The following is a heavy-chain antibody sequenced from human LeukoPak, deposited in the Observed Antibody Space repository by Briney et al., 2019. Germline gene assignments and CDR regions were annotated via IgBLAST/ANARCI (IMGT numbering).Heavy chain of an antibody. J-gene: IGHJ4*02. CDR3: TTVVVVTALDY. V-gene: IGHV3-23*01. D-gene: IGHD2-21*02. CDR2: ISGGGGST. CDR1: GYTFSSHA. Sequence: GGSLRLSCTASGYTFSSHAMSWVRQAPGKGLEWVSGISGGGGSTFYAASVKGRSTISRDYSKNSLYLQMHSLKTEDTAVNYCTTVVVVTALDYWGQATLVTVSS.